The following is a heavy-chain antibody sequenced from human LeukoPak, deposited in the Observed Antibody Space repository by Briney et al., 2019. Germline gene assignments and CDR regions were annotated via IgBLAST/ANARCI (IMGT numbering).Heavy chain of an antibody. Sequence: GALRLSCAASGFTFSSYSMNWVRQAPGKGLEWVSYISSSSSTIYYADSVKGRFTISRDNSKNTLYLQMNSLRAEDTAVYYCARGPSGYHNTGGQGTPVTVSS. J-gene: IGHJ4*02. D-gene: IGHD5-12*01. V-gene: IGHV3-48*01. CDR2: ISSSSSTI. CDR3: ARGPSGYHNT. CDR1: GFTFSSYS.